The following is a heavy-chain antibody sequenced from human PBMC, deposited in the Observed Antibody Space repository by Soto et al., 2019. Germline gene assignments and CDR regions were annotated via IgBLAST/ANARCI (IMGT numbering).Heavy chain of an antibody. CDR1: GGSFSGYY. CDR2: INHSGST. CDR3: ARGAVVVPAAINTYYYYYMDV. Sequence: SETLSLTCAVYGGSFSGYYWSWIRQPPGKGLEWIGEINHSGSTNYNPSLKSRVTISVDTSKNQFSLKLSSVTAADTAVYYCARGAVVVPAAINTYYYYYMDVWG. V-gene: IGHV4-34*01. D-gene: IGHD2-2*01. J-gene: IGHJ6*03.